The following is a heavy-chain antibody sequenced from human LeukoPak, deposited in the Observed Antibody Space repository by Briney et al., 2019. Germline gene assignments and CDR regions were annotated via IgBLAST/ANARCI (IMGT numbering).Heavy chain of an antibody. CDR1: GFTFSDYY. V-gene: IGHV3-11*04. CDR2: ISSSSSTI. CDR3: AREGVTKGDY. D-gene: IGHD4-17*01. Sequence: GGSLRLSCAASGFTFSDYYMSWVRQAPGKGLEWVSYISSSSSTIYYADSVRGRFTISRDSAKNSLYLQMNSLRDEDTAVYYCAREGVTKGDYWGQGTLVTVSS. J-gene: IGHJ4*02.